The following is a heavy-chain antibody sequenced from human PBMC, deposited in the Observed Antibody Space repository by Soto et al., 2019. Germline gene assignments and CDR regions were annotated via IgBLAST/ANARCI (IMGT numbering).Heavy chain of an antibody. CDR2: INYSGHT. J-gene: IGHJ3*02. D-gene: IGHD3-10*01. CDR3: ARQRAWYGEWAFDI. Sequence: PSETLSLTCTLSDGSFTSGSYYWAWIRQPPGKGLEWIGSINYSGHTYYNTSLKSRVTISVDMSKNQFSLKLSSVTAPDTALYYCARQRAWYGEWAFDIWGQGTMVTVSS. V-gene: IGHV4-39*01. CDR1: DGSFTSGSYY.